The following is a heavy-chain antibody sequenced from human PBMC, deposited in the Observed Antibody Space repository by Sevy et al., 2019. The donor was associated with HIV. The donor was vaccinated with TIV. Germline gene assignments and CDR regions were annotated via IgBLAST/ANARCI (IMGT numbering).Heavy chain of an antibody. V-gene: IGHV3-13*05. J-gene: IGHJ6*02. CDR1: GFTFSSYD. CDR2: VGPAGDP. D-gene: IGHD3-3*01. Sequence: GGSLRLSCVASGFTFSSYDMHWVRQVTGKGLEWVSGVGPAGDPFYPGSVKGRFTISRENAKNSFYLQMNSLRAEDTAVYYCARRPDLGVPIPTGVLDVWGQGTTVTVSS. CDR3: ARRPDLGVPIPTGVLDV.